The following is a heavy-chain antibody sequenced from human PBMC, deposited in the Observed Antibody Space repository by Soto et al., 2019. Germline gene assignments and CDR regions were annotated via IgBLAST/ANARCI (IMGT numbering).Heavy chain of an antibody. Sequence: QVQLVQSGAEVKKPGASVKVSCKVSGYTFTSYAMHWVRQAPGQRLEWMGWINAGNGNTKYSQKFQGRVTITRDTSASTAYMELSSLRSEDTAVYYCARVDDSSGYNYWGQGTLVTVSS. CDR2: INAGNGNT. V-gene: IGHV1-3*01. D-gene: IGHD3-22*01. J-gene: IGHJ4*02. CDR1: GYTFTSYA. CDR3: ARVDDSSGYNY.